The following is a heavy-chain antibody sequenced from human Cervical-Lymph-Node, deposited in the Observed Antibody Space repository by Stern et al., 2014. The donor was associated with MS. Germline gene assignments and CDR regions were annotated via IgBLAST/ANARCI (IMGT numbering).Heavy chain of an antibody. CDR1: GYSFTSHW. Sequence: VQLVQSGAEVKKPGESLKISCKGSGYSFTSHWIGWVRQMPGKGLEWMGMIYPGDSDTRYNPAFHAQATISADKSPNTPPPQGSSLKASDTAIYYCARHQTDYKGRDYYYYGMDVWGQGTTVTVSS. D-gene: IGHD4-11*01. V-gene: IGHV5-51*01. CDR3: ARHQTDYKGRDYYYYGMDV. J-gene: IGHJ6*02. CDR2: IYPGDSDT.